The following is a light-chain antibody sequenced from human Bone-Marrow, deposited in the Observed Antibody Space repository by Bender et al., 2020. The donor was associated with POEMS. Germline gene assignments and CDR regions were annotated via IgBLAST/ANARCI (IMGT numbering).Light chain of an antibody. CDR2: KDV. CDR3: QSADNSDNYYVV. Sequence: SSDLTQPPSVSVSPGQTARITCSGDALPRQFTYWFQQKPGQAPVVVIYKDVERPSGIPERFAASSSGTTVTLTISGVKAEDEADYYCQSADNSDNYYVVFGGGTKLTVL. V-gene: IGLV3-25*03. CDR1: ALPRQF. J-gene: IGLJ2*01.